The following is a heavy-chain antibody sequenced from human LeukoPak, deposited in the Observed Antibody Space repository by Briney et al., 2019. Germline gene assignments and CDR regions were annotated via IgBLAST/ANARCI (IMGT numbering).Heavy chain of an antibody. CDR2: IYHSGRT. CDR3: ARHFCTSSSCYLVGNWFDP. J-gene: IGHJ5*02. Sequence: SETLSLTCAVYGGSFSGYYWSWIRQPPGKGLEWIGSIYHSGRTYYNPSLKSRVTISVDTYKNQFSPKLSSVTAADTALYYCARHFCTSSSCYLVGNWFDPWGQGTLVAVSS. V-gene: IGHV4-34*01. D-gene: IGHD2-2*01. CDR1: GGSFSGYY.